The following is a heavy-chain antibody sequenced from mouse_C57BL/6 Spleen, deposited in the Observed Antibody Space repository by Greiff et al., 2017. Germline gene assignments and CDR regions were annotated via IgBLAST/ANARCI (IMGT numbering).Heavy chain of an antibody. CDR1: GFSFNTYA. Sequence: EVKLMESGGGLVQPKGSLKLSCAASGFSFNTYAMNWVRQAPGKGLEWVARIRSKSNNYATYYADSVKDRFTISRDDSESMLYLQMNNVKTEDTAMYYCVRRDSNYWGGRFYAMDYWGQGTSVTVSS. V-gene: IGHV10-1*01. J-gene: IGHJ4*01. D-gene: IGHD2-5*01. CDR3: VRRDSNYWGGRFYAMDY. CDR2: IRSKSNNYAT.